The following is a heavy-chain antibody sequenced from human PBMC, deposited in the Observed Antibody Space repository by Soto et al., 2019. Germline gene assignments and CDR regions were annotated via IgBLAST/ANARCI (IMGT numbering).Heavy chain of an antibody. CDR1: GYTLTELS. J-gene: IGHJ6*03. Sequence: GASVKVSFKVSGYTLTELSMHWVRQAPGKGLEWMGGFDPEDGETIYAQKFQGRVTMTEDTSTDTAYMELSSLRSEDTAVYYCATADPNYYYYMDVWGKGTTVTVSS. V-gene: IGHV1-24*01. CDR3: ATADPNYYYYMDV. CDR2: FDPEDGET.